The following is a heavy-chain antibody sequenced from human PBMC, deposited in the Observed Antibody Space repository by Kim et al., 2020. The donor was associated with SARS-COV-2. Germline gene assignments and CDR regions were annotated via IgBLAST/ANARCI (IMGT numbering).Heavy chain of an antibody. Sequence: GGSLRLSCAASGFTFSSYSMNWVRQAPGKGLEWVSSISSSSSYIYYADSVKGRFTISRDNAKNSLYLQMNSLRAEDTAVYYCARDLYDSSGYTGNGIDYWGQGTLVTVSS. CDR2: ISSSSSYI. CDR3: ARDLYDSSGYTGNGIDY. D-gene: IGHD3-22*01. V-gene: IGHV3-21*01. J-gene: IGHJ4*02. CDR1: GFTFSSYS.